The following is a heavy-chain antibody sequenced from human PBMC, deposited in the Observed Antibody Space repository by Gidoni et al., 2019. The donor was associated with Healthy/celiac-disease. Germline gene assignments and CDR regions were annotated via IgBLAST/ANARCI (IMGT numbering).Heavy chain of an antibody. J-gene: IGHJ6*02. Sequence: QVQLQASGPGVVKPSQTLSLTCTVSGGSISSGGYYWSWIRQHPGKGLEWIGYIYYSVSTYYNPSLKSRVTISVDTSKNQFSLKLSSVTAADTAVYYCARDNHYYYGMDVWGQGTTVTVSS. CDR2: IYYSVST. CDR1: GGSISSGGYY. V-gene: IGHV4-31*03. CDR3: ARDNHYYYGMDV.